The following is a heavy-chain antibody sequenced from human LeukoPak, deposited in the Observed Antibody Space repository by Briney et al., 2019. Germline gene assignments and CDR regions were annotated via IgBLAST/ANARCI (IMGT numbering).Heavy chain of an antibody. Sequence: GGSLRLSCAASGFTFSSYWMHWVRQAPGKGLVWVSRINSDGSSTSYADSVKGRFTISRDNAKNTLYLQKDSLRAEDTAVYYCARATVAAPYYYYMDVWGKGTTVTVSS. V-gene: IGHV3-74*01. CDR2: INSDGSST. CDR3: ARATVAAPYYYYMDV. J-gene: IGHJ6*03. CDR1: GFTFSSYW. D-gene: IGHD6-19*01.